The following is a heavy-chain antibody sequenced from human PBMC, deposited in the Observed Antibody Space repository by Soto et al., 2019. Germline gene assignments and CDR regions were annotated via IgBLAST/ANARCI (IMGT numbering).Heavy chain of an antibody. Sequence: GGSLRLSCAASGFTFSSYGMHWVRQAPGKGLEWVAVISYDGSNKYYADSVKGRFTISRDNSKNTLYLQMNSLRAEDTAVYYCAXDGPSDSSGYYTYYFDYWGPGTLVTVSS. J-gene: IGHJ4*02. CDR2: ISYDGSNK. D-gene: IGHD3-22*01. CDR3: AXDGPSDSSGYYTYYFDY. CDR1: GFTFSSYG. V-gene: IGHV3-30*18.